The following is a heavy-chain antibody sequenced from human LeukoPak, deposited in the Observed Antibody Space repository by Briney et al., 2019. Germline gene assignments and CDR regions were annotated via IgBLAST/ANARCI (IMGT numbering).Heavy chain of an antibody. V-gene: IGHV3-23*01. CDR3: AKHGSIFGVVPFDY. D-gene: IGHD3-3*01. CDR1: GFTFSSYA. J-gene: IGHJ4*02. Sequence: GESLRLSCAASGFTFSSYAMSWVRQAPGKGLEWVSAISGSGDSTYYTDSVKGRFTNSRDNSKNTLYLQMNSLRAEDTAVYYCAKHGSIFGVVPFDYWRQAYLVTVSS. CDR2: ISGSGDST.